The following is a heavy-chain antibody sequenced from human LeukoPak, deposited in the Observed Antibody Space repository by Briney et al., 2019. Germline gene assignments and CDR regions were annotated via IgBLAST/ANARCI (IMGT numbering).Heavy chain of an antibody. CDR1: GYSFTSYW. Sequence: GESLKISCKGSGYSFTSYWIGWVRQIPGKGLEWMGIIYPCDSDTRYSPSFQGQVTISADKSISTAYLQWSSLTASDTAMYYCARIIAVAGGINWFDPWGQGTLVTVSS. CDR3: ARIIAVAGGINWFDP. V-gene: IGHV5-51*01. CDR2: IYPCDSDT. J-gene: IGHJ5*02. D-gene: IGHD6-19*01.